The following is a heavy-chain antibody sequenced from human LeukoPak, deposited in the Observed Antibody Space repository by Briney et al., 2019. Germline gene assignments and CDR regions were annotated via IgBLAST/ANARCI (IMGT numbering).Heavy chain of an antibody. V-gene: IGHV4-59*08. D-gene: IGHD1-1*01. J-gene: IGHJ4*02. CDR3: ATYRGTRGSYYY. Sequence: PSETLSLTCSVSGGSISPNYWSWIRQPPGRGLEWIGNIYYSGSTNYNPSLKSRVTISVDTSKNQFSLRLSSVTAADTAVYYCATYRGTRGSYYYWGQGTLVTVSS. CDR2: IYYSGST. CDR1: GGSISPNY.